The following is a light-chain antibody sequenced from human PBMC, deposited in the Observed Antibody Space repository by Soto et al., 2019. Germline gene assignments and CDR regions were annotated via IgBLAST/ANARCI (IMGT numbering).Light chain of an antibody. CDR3: RSDTTRNTLHWV. V-gene: IGLV2-14*03. CDR1: SSDVGNYNY. CDR2: DVT. J-gene: IGLJ3*02. Sequence: QSALTQPASVSGSPGQSITSSCTGTSSDVGNYNYVSWYQQHPGKAPKLMIYDVTNRHSGVSDRFSGSKSGNTASLTISGLQAEDEADYYCRSDTTRNTLHWVFGGGTKLTVL.